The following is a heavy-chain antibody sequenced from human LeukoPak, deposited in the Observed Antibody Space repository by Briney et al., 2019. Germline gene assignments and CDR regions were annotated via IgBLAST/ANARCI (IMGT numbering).Heavy chain of an antibody. Sequence: GGSLRLSCAASGFTFSDYYMSWIRQAPGKGLEWVSYISSSGSTIYYADSVKGRFTISRDNAKNSPYLQMNSLRAEDTAVYYCARSVGYDFWSGYYTTDTYNWFDPWGQGTLVTVSS. CDR3: ARSVGYDFWSGYYTTDTYNWFDP. J-gene: IGHJ5*02. D-gene: IGHD3-3*01. CDR2: ISSSGSTI. V-gene: IGHV3-11*01. CDR1: GFTFSDYY.